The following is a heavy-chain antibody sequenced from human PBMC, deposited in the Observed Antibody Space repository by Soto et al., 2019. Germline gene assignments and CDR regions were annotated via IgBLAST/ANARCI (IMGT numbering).Heavy chain of an antibody. J-gene: IGHJ4*02. CDR3: ARQYSSSSPFDY. CDR2: ISTSSSYI. Sequence: EVQLVESGGGLVKPGGSLRLSCAAYGFTFNSYSMNWVRQAPGKGLEWVSSISTSSSYIYYADSVKGRFIISRDNAKNSLYLQMNSLRAEDTAVYYCARQYSSSSPFDYWGQGTLVTVSS. CDR1: GFTFNSYS. D-gene: IGHD6-13*01. V-gene: IGHV3-21*01.